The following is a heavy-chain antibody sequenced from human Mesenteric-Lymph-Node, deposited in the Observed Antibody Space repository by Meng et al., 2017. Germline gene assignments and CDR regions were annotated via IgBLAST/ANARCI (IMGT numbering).Heavy chain of an antibody. D-gene: IGHD2-21*02. CDR2: INPNSCGT. J-gene: IGHJ4*02. V-gene: IGHV1-2*06. CDR3: ARGWYCGADCWGPTYFDY. Sequence: ASVKVSCKTSAYTFTGYYMHWVRQAPGQGLEWLGRINPNSCGTNYAQKFQGRVTMTTDTSISTAYMEVTRLRSDDTAVYYCARGWYCGADCWGPTYFDYWGQGTLVTVSS. CDR1: AYTFTGYY.